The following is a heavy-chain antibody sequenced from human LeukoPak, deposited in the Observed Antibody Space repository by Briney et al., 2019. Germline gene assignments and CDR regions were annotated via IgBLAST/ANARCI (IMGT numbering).Heavy chain of an antibody. CDR3: ARDSPLGRDGYLNYYYYYGMDV. Sequence: GVLRLSCAASGFTVSSNYMSWVRQAPGKGLEWVSVIYSGGSTYYSDSVKGRFTISRDNSKNTLYLQMNSLRAEDTAVYYCARDSPLGRDGYLNYYYYYGMDVWGQGTTVTVSS. V-gene: IGHV3-66*01. D-gene: IGHD5-24*01. CDR2: IYSGGST. CDR1: GFTVSSNY. J-gene: IGHJ6*02.